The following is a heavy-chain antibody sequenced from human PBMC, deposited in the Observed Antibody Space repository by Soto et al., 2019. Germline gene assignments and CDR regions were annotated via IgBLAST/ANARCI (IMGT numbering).Heavy chain of an antibody. CDR1: GYSFTSYW. CDR2: IYPGDSDT. J-gene: IGHJ4*02. D-gene: IGHD3-3*01. Sequence: PGESLKISCKGSGYSFTSYWIGWVCQMPGKGLEWMGIIYPGDSDTRYSPSFQGQVTISADKSISTAYLQWSSLKASDTAMYYCARLSALTYYDFWSGVGYWGQGTLVTVSS. CDR3: ARLSALTYYDFWSGVGY. V-gene: IGHV5-51*01.